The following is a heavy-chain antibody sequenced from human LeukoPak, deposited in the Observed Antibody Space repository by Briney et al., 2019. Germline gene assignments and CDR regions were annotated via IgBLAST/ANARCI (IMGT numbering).Heavy chain of an antibody. V-gene: IGHV4-4*07. Sequence: SETLSLTCTVSGGSISSYYWSWIRQPAGKGLEWIGRIYTSGSINYNPSLKSRVTMSVDTSKNQFSLKLSSVTAADTAEYYCARDWDWTYYYDSTRAFDIWGQGTMVTVSS. CDR3: ARDWDWTYYYDSTRAFDI. CDR2: IYTSGSI. CDR1: GGSISSYY. J-gene: IGHJ3*02. D-gene: IGHD3-22*01.